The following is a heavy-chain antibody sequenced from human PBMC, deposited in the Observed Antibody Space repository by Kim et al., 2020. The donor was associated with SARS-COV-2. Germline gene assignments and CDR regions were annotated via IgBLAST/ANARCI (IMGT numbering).Heavy chain of an antibody. V-gene: IGHV4-61*01. CDR2: IYYSGST. CDR3: ARGDWGWKVEH. Sequence: SETLSLTCTVSGGSVSSGSYYWSWIRQPPGKGLEWIGYIYYSGSTNYNPSLKSRVTISVDTSKNQFSLKLSSVTAADTAVYYCARGDWGWKVEHWGQGTLVTVSS. CDR1: GGSVSSGSYY. D-gene: IGHD1-1*01. J-gene: IGHJ5*02.